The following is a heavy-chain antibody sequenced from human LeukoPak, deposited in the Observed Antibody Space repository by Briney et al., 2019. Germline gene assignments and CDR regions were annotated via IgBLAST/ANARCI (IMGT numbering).Heavy chain of an antibody. Sequence: GGSLKLSCAASGFTFSDYTMSWVRQAPGKGLEWVSSITPRGDYIYYADSLKGRFTISRDNAKNSLYLQMSSLRAEDTAVYYCVYSGDYEKGYWGQGTLVTVSS. CDR3: VYSGDYEKGY. D-gene: IGHD4-17*01. V-gene: IGHV3-21*01. J-gene: IGHJ4*02. CDR2: ITPRGDYI. CDR1: GFTFSDYT.